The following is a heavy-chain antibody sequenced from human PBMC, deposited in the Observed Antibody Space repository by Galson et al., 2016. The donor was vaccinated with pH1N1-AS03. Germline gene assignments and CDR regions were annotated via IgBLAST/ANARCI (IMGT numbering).Heavy chain of an antibody. CDR3: ARSHGVNFGDAFDL. V-gene: IGHV3-11*01. CDR2: INSGSNRI. D-gene: IGHD1-7*01. CDR1: RFIFKNYC. Sequence: LRLSCAASRFIFKNYCMNWIRQAPGKGLEWIAYINSGSNRIFHRESVKGRFTISRDNSENSLYLQMSGLRVDDTALYYCARSHGVNFGDAFDLWGQGTLVSVSS. J-gene: IGHJ3*01.